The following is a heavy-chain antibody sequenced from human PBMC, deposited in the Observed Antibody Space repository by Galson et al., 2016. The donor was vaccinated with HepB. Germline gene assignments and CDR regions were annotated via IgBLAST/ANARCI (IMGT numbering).Heavy chain of an antibody. CDR1: GFSLSIYW. CDR3: ARDVSYCTGGVCSV. V-gene: IGHV3-7*01. CDR2: IKEDGSEK. D-gene: IGHD2-8*02. J-gene: IGHJ3*01. Sequence: SLRLSCAASGFSLSIYWMNWVRQAPGKGLEWVANIKEDGSEKNYVDSVKGRFTISRDNAKNSLFLQMNSLRAEDTAVYYCARDVSYCTGGVCSVWGRGTMVTVSS.